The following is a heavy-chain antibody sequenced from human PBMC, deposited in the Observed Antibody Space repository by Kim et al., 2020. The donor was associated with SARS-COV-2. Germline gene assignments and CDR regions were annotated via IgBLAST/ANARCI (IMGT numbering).Heavy chain of an antibody. CDR3: ARGGEESITMVQGVILYYYYYMDV. J-gene: IGHJ6*03. CDR2: IYYSGST. CDR1: GGSISSYY. D-gene: IGHD3-10*01. Sequence: SETLSLTCTVSGGSISSYYWSWIRQPPGKGLEWIGYIYYSGSTNYNPSLKSRVTISVDTSKNQFSLKLSSVTAADTAVYYCARGGEESITMVQGVILYYYYYMDVWGKGTTVTVSS. V-gene: IGHV4-59*01.